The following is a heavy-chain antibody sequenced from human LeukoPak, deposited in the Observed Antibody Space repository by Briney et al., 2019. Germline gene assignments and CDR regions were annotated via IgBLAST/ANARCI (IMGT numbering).Heavy chain of an antibody. CDR3: AIMHGYYDGSGYWVQ. CDR1: GFTFGGYG. J-gene: IGHJ4*02. D-gene: IGHD3-22*01. Sequence: GGSLRLSCAASGFTFGGYGMSWVRQAPGKGLEWVSFISPSGDRTSNADSVEGRFTISRDNPRDTLYLQMNSLRDEDMAGYYCAIMHGYYDGSGYWVQWGQGTLVTVSS. V-gene: IGHV3-23*01. CDR2: ISPSGDRT.